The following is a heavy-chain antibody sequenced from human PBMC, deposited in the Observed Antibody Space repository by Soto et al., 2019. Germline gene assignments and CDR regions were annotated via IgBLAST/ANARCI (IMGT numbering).Heavy chain of an antibody. CDR1: GESFGAYY. CDR3: ARGFSNSVTTRFDS. CDR2: VYHSGDT. D-gene: IGHD4-17*01. Sequence: SETLSLTCTLSGESFGAYYWSWIRQSPGKGLEWIGEVYHSGDTKYNPSLKSRVTISEDPSKNQFSLRMTSMTAADTGVYYCARGFSNSVTTRFDSWGQGTLVTVS. J-gene: IGHJ4*02. V-gene: IGHV4-34*01.